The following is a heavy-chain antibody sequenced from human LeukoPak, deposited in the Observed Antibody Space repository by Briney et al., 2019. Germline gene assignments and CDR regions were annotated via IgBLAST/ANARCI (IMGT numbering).Heavy chain of an antibody. CDR1: GDSISSYY. J-gene: IGHJ2*01. D-gene: IGHD3-9*01. Sequence: SETLSLTCTVSGDSISSYYWSWIRQPPGKGLEWIGYIYYSGSTKYNPSLKSRVTISVDTSKNQFSLKLNSVTAADTAVYYCARGLDKSVWYFDLRGRGTLVTVSS. CDR3: ARGLDKSVWYFDL. CDR2: IYYSGST. V-gene: IGHV4-59*01.